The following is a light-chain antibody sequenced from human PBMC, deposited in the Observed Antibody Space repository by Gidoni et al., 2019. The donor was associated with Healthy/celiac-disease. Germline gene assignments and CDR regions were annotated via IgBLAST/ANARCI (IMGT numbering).Light chain of an antibody. V-gene: IGKV1-39*01. J-gene: IGKJ2*01. CDR1: QSISSY. CDR3: QQSYSTPYT. CDR2: AAS. Sequence: RVTITCRASQSISSYLNWYQQKPGKAPKLLIYAASSLQSGVPSRFSGSGSGTDFTLTISSLQPEDFATYYCQQSYSTPYTFVQGTKLEIK.